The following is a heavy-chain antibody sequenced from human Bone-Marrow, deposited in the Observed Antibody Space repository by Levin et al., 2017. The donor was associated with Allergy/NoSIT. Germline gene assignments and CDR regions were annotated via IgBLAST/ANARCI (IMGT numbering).Heavy chain of an antibody. CDR3: TRDNSPPGIVVIPGAVDKQNWFDP. D-gene: IGHD2-2*01. CDR1: GYTFTDYA. V-gene: IGHV7-4-1*02. J-gene: IGHJ5*02. Sequence: GGSLRLSCKVSGYTFTDYAIHWVRQAPGQGLEWMGWINTNTGSPTYAPAFIGRFVLSLDTSVTTAYLQINSLKAEDTGVYFCTRDNSPPGIVVIPGAVDKQNWFDPWGQGTLVTVSS. CDR2: INTNTGSP.